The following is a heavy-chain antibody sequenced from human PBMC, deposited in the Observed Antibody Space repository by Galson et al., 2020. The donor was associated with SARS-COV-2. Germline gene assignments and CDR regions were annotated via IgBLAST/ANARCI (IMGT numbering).Heavy chain of an antibody. CDR1: GFTFSSYA. CDR3: AKSSSHIVVVIAIGIDY. D-gene: IGHD2-21*01. CDR2: ISGSGGST. J-gene: IGHJ4*02. Sequence: GGSLRLSCAASGFTFSSYAMSWVRQAPGKGLEWVSAISGSGGSTYYADSVKGRFTISRDNSKNTLYLQMNSLRAEDTAVYYCAKSSSHIVVVIAIGIDYWGQGTLVTVS. V-gene: IGHV3-23*01.